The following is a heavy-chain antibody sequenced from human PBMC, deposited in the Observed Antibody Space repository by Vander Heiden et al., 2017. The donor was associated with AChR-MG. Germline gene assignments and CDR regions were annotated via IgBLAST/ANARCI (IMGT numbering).Heavy chain of an antibody. J-gene: IGHJ5*02. V-gene: IGHV4-59*01. CDR3: ARDPDSSGYYSHFDP. D-gene: IGHD3-22*01. CDR2: IHYSGST. CDR1: GGSISTYF. Sequence: QVQLQESGPGLVQPSETLSLTCPVTGGSISTYFWNGIRQPPGKGLEWIGYIHYSGSTNYNPSLKSRVTISLDTSKNQVSLRLTSVTAADTAVYYCARDPDSSGYYSHFDPWGQGTLVTVSS.